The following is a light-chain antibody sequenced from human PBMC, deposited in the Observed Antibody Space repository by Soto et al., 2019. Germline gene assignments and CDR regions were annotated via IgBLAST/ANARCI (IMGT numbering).Light chain of an antibody. V-gene: IGLV2-14*01. J-gene: IGLJ3*02. CDR2: EVS. Sequence: QSVLTQPASVSGSPGQSITISCTGTSSDVGGYNYVSWYQQHPGKAPKLMIYEVSNRPSGVSNRFSGSKSGNTASLTISGLRAEDEADYYCSSYTSSSIRVFGGGTKLTVL. CDR3: SSYTSSSIRV. CDR1: SSDVGGYNY.